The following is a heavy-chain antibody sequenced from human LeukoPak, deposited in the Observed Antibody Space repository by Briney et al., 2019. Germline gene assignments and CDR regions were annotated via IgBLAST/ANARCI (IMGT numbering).Heavy chain of an antibody. J-gene: IGHJ4*02. D-gene: IGHD6-19*01. V-gene: IGHV1-69*04. CDR3: ARGKGWYFDY. CDR1: GGTFSSYA. CDR2: ISPILGIA. Sequence: SVKVSCKASGGTFSSYAISWVRQAPGQGLEWMGRISPILGIANYAQKFQGRVTITADESTSTAYMELSSLRSEDTAVYYCARGKGWYFDYWGQGTLVTVSS.